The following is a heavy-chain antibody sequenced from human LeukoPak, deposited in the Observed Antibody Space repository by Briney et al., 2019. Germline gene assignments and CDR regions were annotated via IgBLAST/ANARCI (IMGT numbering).Heavy chain of an antibody. CDR3: ARQQYIVPYCSSTSCYSREVWFDP. CDR1: GGSITSYY. Sequence: SETLSLTCTVSGGSITSYYWSWIRQPPGKGLEWIGYIYTSGSTNYNPSLKSRVTISVDTSKNQFSLKRSSVTAADTAVYYCARQQYIVPYCSSTSCYSREVWFDPWGQGTLVTVSS. D-gene: IGHD2-2*01. CDR2: IYTSGST. V-gene: IGHV4-4*09. J-gene: IGHJ5*02.